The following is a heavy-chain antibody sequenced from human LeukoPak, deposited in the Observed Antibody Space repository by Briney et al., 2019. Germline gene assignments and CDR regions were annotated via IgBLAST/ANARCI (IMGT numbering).Heavy chain of an antibody. CDR2: INPNSGGT. D-gene: IGHD6-13*01. Sequence: ASVKVSCKASGYTFTGYYMHWVRQAPGQGLGWMGWINPNSGGTNYAQKFQGRVTMTRDTSISTAYMELSRLRSDDTAVYYCARVVKSPGYSSSWYSYWGQGTLVTVSS. CDR3: ARVVKSPGYSSSWYSY. CDR1: GYTFTGYY. V-gene: IGHV1-2*02. J-gene: IGHJ4*02.